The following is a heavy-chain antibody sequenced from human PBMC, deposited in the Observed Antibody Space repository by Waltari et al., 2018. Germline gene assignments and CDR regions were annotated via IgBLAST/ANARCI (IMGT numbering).Heavy chain of an antibody. CDR1: GGSISSHY. D-gene: IGHD3-10*01. Sequence: QVQLQESGPGLVKPSETLSLTRTVSGGSISSHYWSWTRQPPGKGLEWIGYIYSSGSTNYNPSLKSRVTISVDTSKNQFSLKLSSVTAADTAVYYCARAYYGSGSYYPRDGMDVWGQGTTVTVSS. J-gene: IGHJ6*02. CDR3: ARAYYGSGSYYPRDGMDV. V-gene: IGHV4-59*11. CDR2: IYSSGST.